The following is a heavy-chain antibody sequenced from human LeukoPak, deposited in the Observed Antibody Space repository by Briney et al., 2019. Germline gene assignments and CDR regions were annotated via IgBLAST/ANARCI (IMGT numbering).Heavy chain of an antibody. J-gene: IGHJ2*01. D-gene: IGHD6-13*01. Sequence: SETLSLTCAVYGGSFSGYYWSWIRQLPGKGLEWIGEINHSGSTNYNPSLKSRVTISVDTSENQFSLKLSSVTAADTAVYYCARSSSWYRSYWYFDLWGRGTLVTVSS. V-gene: IGHV4-34*01. CDR1: GGSFSGYY. CDR2: INHSGST. CDR3: ARSSSWYRSYWYFDL.